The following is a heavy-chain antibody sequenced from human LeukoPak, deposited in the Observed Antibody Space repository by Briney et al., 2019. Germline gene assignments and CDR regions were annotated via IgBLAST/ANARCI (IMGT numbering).Heavy chain of an antibody. CDR2: IYYSGST. CDR1: GGSISSSSYY. D-gene: IGHD6-19*01. J-gene: IGHJ5*02. Sequence: PSETLSLTCTVSGGSISSSSYYWGWIRQPPGKGLEWIGSIYYSGSTYYNPSLKSRVTISVDTSKNQFSLKLSSVTAADTAVYYCARHGGSSGFQGYWFDPWGQGTLVTVSS. CDR3: ARHGGSSGFQGYWFDP. V-gene: IGHV4-39*01.